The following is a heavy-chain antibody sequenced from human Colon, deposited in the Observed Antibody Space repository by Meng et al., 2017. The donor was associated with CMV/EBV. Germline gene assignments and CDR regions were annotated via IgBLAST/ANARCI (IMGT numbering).Heavy chain of an antibody. CDR2: IYQSGSA. CDR1: NYSINSGDY. D-gene: IGHD2/OR15-2a*01. CDR3: ARGNLYWFDH. J-gene: IGHJ5*01. V-gene: IGHV4-38-2*02. Sequence: SETLSLTCIVSNYSINSGDYWVWIRQPPGKGLQWIGLIYQSGSAYYHPSLKSRVTISIDKSRNKFSLRVRSVTAADTALYYCARGNLYWFDHWGQGILVTVSS.